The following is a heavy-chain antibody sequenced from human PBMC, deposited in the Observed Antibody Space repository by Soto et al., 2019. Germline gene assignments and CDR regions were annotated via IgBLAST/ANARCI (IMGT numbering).Heavy chain of an antibody. Sequence: QVQLQQWGAGLLKPSETLSLTCAVYGGSFSGYYWSWIRQPPGKGLEWIGEINHSGSTNYNPSLNSRVTISVDTSKNQFSLKLSSVTAADTAVYYCARGRGYNWNYSYYYYYMDVWGKGTTVTVSS. CDR2: INHSGST. V-gene: IGHV4-34*01. D-gene: IGHD1-7*01. CDR3: ARGRGYNWNYSYYYYYMDV. CDR1: GGSFSGYY. J-gene: IGHJ6*03.